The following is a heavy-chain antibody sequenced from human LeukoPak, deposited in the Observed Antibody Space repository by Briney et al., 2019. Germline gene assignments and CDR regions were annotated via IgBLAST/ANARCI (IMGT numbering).Heavy chain of an antibody. CDR2: ISSSSSYI. D-gene: IGHD6-6*01. V-gene: IGHV3-21*01. Sequence: GGSLRLSCAASRFTFSSYWMSWVRQAPGKGLEWVSSISSSSSYIYYADSVKGRFTISRDNAKNSLYLQMNSLRAEDTAVYYCARGKGSSSGLYDWGQGTLVTVSS. CDR1: RFTFSSYW. CDR3: ARGKGSSSGLYD. J-gene: IGHJ4*02.